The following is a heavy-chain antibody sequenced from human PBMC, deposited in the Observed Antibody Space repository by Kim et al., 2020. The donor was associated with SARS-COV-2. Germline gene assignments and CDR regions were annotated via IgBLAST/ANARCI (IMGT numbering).Heavy chain of an antibody. CDR2: STYI. V-gene: IGHV3-21*01. CDR3: ASETRD. Sequence: STYIFYADSVKGRFTVSRDNTKNSLYLQMNSLTAEDTAFYYCASETRDWGQGTLVTVSS. J-gene: IGHJ4*02.